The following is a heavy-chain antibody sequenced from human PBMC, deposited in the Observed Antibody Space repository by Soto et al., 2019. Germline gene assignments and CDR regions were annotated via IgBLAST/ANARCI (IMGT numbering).Heavy chain of an antibody. J-gene: IGHJ6*02. CDR2: ISGSGGST. D-gene: IGHD6-13*01. CDR1: GFTFRSYA. Sequence: GGSMRISCAASGFTFRSYAMSGVRQDPGKGLEWVSAISGSGGSTYYADSVKGRFTISRDNSKNTLYLQMNSLRAEDTAVYYCAKDXLIAAAGIYYYYYGMDVWGQGTTVTVSS. V-gene: IGHV3-23*01. CDR3: AKDXLIAAAGIYYYYYGMDV.